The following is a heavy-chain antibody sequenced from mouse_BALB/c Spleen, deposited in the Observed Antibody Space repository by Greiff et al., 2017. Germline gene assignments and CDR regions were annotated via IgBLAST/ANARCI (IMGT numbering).Heavy chain of an antibody. CDR1: GYTFTSYW. CDR3: ARAYCSMDY. V-gene: IGHV1S81*02. CDR2: INPSNGRT. Sequence: QVQLQQPGAELVKPGASVKLSCKASGYTFTSYWMHWVKQRPGQGLEWIGEINPSNGRTNYNEKFKSKATLTVDKSSSTAYMQLSSLTSEDYAVYYCARAYCSMDYWGQGTSVTVSS. J-gene: IGHJ4*01.